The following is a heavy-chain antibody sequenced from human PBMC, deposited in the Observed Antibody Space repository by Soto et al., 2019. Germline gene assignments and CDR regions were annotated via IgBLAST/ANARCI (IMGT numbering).Heavy chain of an antibody. CDR2: ISAYNGNT. J-gene: IGHJ3*02. Sequence: QVQLVQSGAEVKKPGASVKVSCKASGYTFTSYGISWVRQAPGQGLEWMGWISAYNGNTNYAQKLQGRVTMTTDTSTSTAYMELRSLRSDDTAVYYCARDAHGTNGVCYHDAFDIWGQGTMVTVSS. D-gene: IGHD2-8*01. CDR1: GYTFTSYG. V-gene: IGHV1-18*01. CDR3: ARDAHGTNGVCYHDAFDI.